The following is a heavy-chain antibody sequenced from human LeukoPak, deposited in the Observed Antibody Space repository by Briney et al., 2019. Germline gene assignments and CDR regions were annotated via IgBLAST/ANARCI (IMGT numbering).Heavy chain of an antibody. CDR3: GRKAGDCGGGSCYSIDY. J-gene: IGHJ4*02. D-gene: IGHD2-15*01. CDR1: GGPFSSEA. CDR2: IIPIFGTA. V-gene: IGHV1-69*05. Sequence: ASVKVSCKAFGGPFSSEAISWVRQAPGQGLEWMGGIIPIFGTANYAQKFQGRVTITTDESTSTAYMEVSSLRSEDTAVYYCGRKAGDCGGGSCYSIDYWGQGTLVTVSS.